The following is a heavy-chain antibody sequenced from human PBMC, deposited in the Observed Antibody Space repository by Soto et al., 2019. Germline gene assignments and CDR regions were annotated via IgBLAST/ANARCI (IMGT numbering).Heavy chain of an antibody. CDR2: IIPIFGTA. J-gene: IGHJ4*02. D-gene: IGHD3-22*01. CDR3: ARVSTYYYDSSGYSPYHFAY. V-gene: IGHV1-69*13. Sequence: SVKVSCKASGGTFSSYAISWVRQAPGQGLEWMGGIIPIFGTANYAQKFQGRVTITADESTSTAYMELSSLRSEDTAVYYCARVSTYYYDSSGYSPYHFAYCGQGSLVTVSS. CDR1: GGTFSSYA.